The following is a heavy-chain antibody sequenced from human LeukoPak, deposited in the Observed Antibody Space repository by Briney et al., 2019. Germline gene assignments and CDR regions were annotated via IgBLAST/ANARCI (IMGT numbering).Heavy chain of an antibody. CDR3: ARVRRQQWLVHYYGMDV. CDR1: GGTFSSYA. D-gene: IGHD6-19*01. V-gene: IGHV1-69*13. Sequence: ASVKVSCKASGGTFSSYAISWVRQAPGQGLEWMGGIIPIFGTANYAQKFQGRVTITADESTSTAYMELRSLRSDDTAVYYCARVRRQQWLVHYYGMDVWGQGTTVTVSS. J-gene: IGHJ6*02. CDR2: IIPIFGTA.